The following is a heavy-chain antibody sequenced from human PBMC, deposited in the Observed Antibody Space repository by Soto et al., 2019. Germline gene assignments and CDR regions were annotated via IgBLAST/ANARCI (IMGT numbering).Heavy chain of an antibody. CDR3: AREGDSSGYPVYFDF. V-gene: IGHV3-33*01. J-gene: IGHJ4*02. Sequence: PXGSLRLSCAASGVSFSKFAMHWVRQAPGKGLECVAVIWFDGSNRDYADSVKGRFTVSRDNSENTLSLQMNNLRADDTGVYYCAREGDSSGYPVYFDFWGQGTVVTVSS. D-gene: IGHD3-22*01. CDR1: GVSFSKFA. CDR2: IWFDGSNR.